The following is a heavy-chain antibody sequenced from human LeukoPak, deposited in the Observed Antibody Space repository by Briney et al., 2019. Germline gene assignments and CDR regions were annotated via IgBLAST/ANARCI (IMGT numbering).Heavy chain of an antibody. CDR2: ISDIGSI. V-gene: IGHV4-59*08. CDR3: ARLGCSSASCYPGN. D-gene: IGHD2-2*01. J-gene: IGHJ4*02. Sequence: SETLSLTCTVSGGSISSYYWSWIRQPPGKGLEWIAYISDIGSINYNPSLKSRVTISVDTSKNQFSLKLNSVTAADTAVYYCARLGCSSASCYPGNWGQGTLVTVSS. CDR1: GGSISSYY.